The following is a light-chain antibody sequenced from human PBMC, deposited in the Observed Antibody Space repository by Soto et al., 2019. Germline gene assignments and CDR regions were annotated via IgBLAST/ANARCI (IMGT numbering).Light chain of an antibody. CDR1: SSDVGGYNY. J-gene: IGLJ1*01. V-gene: IGLV2-8*01. CDR3: SSYVGTNSYV. CDR2: EVY. Sequence: QSVLTQPPSASGSPGQSVTISCTGTSSDVGGYNYVSWYQHHPGKAPKLIIYEVYKRPSGVPDRFSGSKSGNTAALTVSGLQAEDEADYYCSSYVGTNSYVFGTGIKLTVL.